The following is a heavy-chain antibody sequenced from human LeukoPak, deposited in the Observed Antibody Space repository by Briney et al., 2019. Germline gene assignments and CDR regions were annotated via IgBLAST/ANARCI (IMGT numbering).Heavy chain of an antibody. CDR3: ARVPYSSSL. D-gene: IGHD6-13*01. V-gene: IGHV4-34*01. CDR2: INHSGST. Sequence: SETLSLTCVLYGGSFSGYYWSWIRQPPGKGLEWIGEINHSGSTNYNPSLKSRVTISVDTSKNQFSLKLSSVTAADTAVYYCARVPYSSSLWGQGTLVTVSS. J-gene: IGHJ4*02. CDR1: GGSFSGYY.